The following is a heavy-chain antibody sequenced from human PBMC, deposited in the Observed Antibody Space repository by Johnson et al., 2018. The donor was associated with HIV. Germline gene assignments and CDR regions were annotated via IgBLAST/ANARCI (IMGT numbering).Heavy chain of an antibody. CDR2: IYSGGNT. D-gene: IGHD3-22*01. V-gene: IGHV3-66*03. Sequence: VQLVESGGGLIQPGGSLRLSCAASGFTVTNNYMSWVRQAPGKGLEWVSVIYSGGNTYYTDSVRGRFTISRDNSKNTLFLQMNSLRAEDTAVYYCVRRFYDSSAFDIWGQGTLVIVSS. CDR3: VRRFYDSSAFDI. CDR1: GFTVTNNY. J-gene: IGHJ3*02.